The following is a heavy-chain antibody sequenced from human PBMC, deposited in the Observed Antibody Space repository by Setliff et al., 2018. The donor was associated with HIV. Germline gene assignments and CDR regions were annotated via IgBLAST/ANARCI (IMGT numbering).Heavy chain of an antibody. D-gene: IGHD5-12*01. CDR1: GFPFSSYE. CDR3: ARGSGYDKGAYHYYYGMDV. J-gene: IGHJ6*02. CDR2: ISSSGSTI. Sequence: GGSLRLSCAASGFPFSSYEMNWVRQAPGKGLEWVSYISSSGSTIYYADSVKGRFTISRDNTKDSLYLQMNSLRAEDTAVYYCARGSGYDKGAYHYYYGMDVWGQGTTVTVSS. V-gene: IGHV3-48*03.